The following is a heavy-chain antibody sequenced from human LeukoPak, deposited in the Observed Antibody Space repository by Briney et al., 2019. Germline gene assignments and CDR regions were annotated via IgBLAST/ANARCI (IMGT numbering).Heavy chain of an antibody. Sequence: SETLSLTCTVSGYSISSGYYWGWIRQPPGKGLEWIGSIYHSGSTYYNPSLKSRVTISVDTSKNQFSLKLSSVTAADTAVYYCARDPMAGSSWSDLPNWFDPWGQGTLVTVSS. D-gene: IGHD6-13*01. V-gene: IGHV4-38-2*02. J-gene: IGHJ5*02. CDR1: GYSISSGYY. CDR3: ARDPMAGSSWSDLPNWFDP. CDR2: IYHSGST.